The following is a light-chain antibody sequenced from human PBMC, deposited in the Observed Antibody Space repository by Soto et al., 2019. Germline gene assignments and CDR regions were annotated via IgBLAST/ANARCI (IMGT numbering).Light chain of an antibody. J-gene: IGKJ5*01. CDR2: GAS. V-gene: IGKV3-15*01. Sequence: EIVMTRFPATPSVSPGGRHTLSCRASQSISGALAWYQQKPGQAPPLXXYGASTRATSFPARFSGSGSGTDFTLTISSLQSEDFAVYYCQQRSNGPPITFGQGTRLEIK. CDR3: QQRSNGPPIT. CDR1: QSISGA.